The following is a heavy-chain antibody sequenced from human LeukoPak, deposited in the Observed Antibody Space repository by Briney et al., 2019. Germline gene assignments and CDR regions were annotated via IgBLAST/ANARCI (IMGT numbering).Heavy chain of an antibody. CDR1: GFTFSSYW. Sequence: PGGSLRLSCAAAGFTFSSYWMNWVRQAPRQGLEWVATIKQDGSEKYYVDSLKGRFTISRDNAKNSLYLQMNNLRAEDTAVYYCATSLTLDHWGQGTLVIVSS. D-gene: IGHD3-9*01. J-gene: IGHJ1*01. CDR2: IKQDGSEK. CDR3: ATSLTLDH. V-gene: IGHV3-7*05.